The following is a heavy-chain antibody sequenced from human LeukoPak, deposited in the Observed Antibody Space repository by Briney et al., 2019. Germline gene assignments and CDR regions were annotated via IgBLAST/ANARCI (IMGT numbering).Heavy chain of an antibody. J-gene: IGHJ4*02. Sequence: GGSLRLSCAASGFTFSSYEMNWVRQAPGKGLEWVSYISSSGSTIYYADSVKGRFTISRDNAKNSLYLQMSSLTVEDTAVYYCSRDPRHNDYWGQGTLVTVSS. CDR3: SRDPRHNDY. CDR1: GFTFSSYE. CDR2: ISSSGSTI. V-gene: IGHV3-48*03.